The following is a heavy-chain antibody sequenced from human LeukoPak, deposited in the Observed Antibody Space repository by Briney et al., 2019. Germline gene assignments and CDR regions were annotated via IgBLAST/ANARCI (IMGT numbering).Heavy chain of an antibody. V-gene: IGHV1-8*01. CDR3: ARVYAGGYYYDSSGSYNFDY. D-gene: IGHD3-22*01. CDR2: MNPNSGNT. CDR1: GYTFTIYD. Sequence: ASVTVSCKASGYTFTIYDINWVRQATGQGREGVGWMNPNSGNTGYSQKFQGRGTITRNTSISTAYLELSSLRSEDTAVYYCARVYAGGYYYDSSGSYNFDYWGQGTLVTVSS. J-gene: IGHJ4*02.